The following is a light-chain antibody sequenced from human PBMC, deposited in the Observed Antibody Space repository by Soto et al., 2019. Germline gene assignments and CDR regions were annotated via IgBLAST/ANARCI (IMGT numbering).Light chain of an antibody. CDR1: QSVSSN. J-gene: IGKJ1*01. CDR3: QQYNNWPRT. V-gene: IGKV3-15*01. CDR2: DAS. Sequence: EIVMTQSPATLSVSPGETATISCRASQSVSSNLAWYQQKPGKAPRLLIYDASTRATGVPARFSGSRSGTEFTLTISSLQSEDFAVYYCQQYNNWPRTFGQGTKVDI.